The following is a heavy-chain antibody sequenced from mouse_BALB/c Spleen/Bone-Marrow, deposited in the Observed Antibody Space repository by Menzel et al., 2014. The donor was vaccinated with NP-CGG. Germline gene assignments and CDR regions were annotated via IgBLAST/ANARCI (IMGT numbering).Heavy chain of an antibody. Sequence: DVQLVESGGGLVQPGGSLRLSCATSGFTFSDFYMEWVRQPPGKRLEWIAASRNKAKDYTTEYSASVKGRFIVSRDTSQSILYLQMNALRAEDTAIYYCARDVGYGNYFVYWGQGTLVTVSA. D-gene: IGHD2-10*02. CDR2: SRNKAKDYTT. V-gene: IGHV7-1*02. CDR1: GFTFSDFY. CDR3: ARDVGYGNYFVY. J-gene: IGHJ3*01.